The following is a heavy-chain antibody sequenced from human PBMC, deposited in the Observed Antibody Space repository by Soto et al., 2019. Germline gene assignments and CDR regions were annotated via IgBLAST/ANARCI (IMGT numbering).Heavy chain of an antibody. Sequence: GGSLRLSCAASGFTFSSYAMSWVRQAPGKGLEWVSAISGGGGSTYYADSVKGRFTISRDNSKNTLYLQMNSLRAEDTAVYYCAKSAKSLGIAVAGTVSFFDYWGQGTLVTVSS. J-gene: IGHJ4*02. V-gene: IGHV3-23*01. D-gene: IGHD6-19*01. CDR1: GFTFSSYA. CDR3: AKSAKSLGIAVAGTVSFFDY. CDR2: ISGGGGST.